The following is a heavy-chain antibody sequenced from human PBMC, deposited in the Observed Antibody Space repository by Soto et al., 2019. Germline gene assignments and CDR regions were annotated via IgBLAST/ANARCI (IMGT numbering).Heavy chain of an antibody. D-gene: IGHD2-2*01. CDR3: ARRYCISPSCDYYGLDV. J-gene: IGHJ6*02. V-gene: IGHV1-69*12. Sequence: QVQLVQSGAEVKKPGSSVKVSCKASGGTFSSYTISWVRQAPGQGLEWMGGIIPMCGTGNYAQKFQGRVTITADEFTNTAYMERSSLRSEDTAVYYCARRYCISPSCDYYGLDVWGQGTTVTVSS. CDR2: IIPMCGTG. CDR1: GGTFSSYT.